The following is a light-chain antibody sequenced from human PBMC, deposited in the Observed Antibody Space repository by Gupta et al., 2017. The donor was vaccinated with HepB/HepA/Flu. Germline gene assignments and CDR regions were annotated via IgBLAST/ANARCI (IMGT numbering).Light chain of an antibody. CDR3: QVWDSSSDHHVV. CDR2: YDS. Sequence: SYVLPQPPSVSVAPGKTARITCGGNNIGSKSVHWYQQKPGQAPVLVSYYDSDRPSGIPERFSGSNSGNTDTLTMSRVEAGDEADYYCQVWDSSSDHHVVFGGGTKLTVL. J-gene: IGLJ2*01. CDR1: NIGSKS. V-gene: IGLV3-21*04.